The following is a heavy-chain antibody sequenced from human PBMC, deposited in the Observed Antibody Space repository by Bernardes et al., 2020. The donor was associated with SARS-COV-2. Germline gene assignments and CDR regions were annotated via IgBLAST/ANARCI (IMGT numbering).Heavy chain of an antibody. CDR1: GGSLRGNY. CDR3: ARVSMTYQLPRHFDL. CDR2: VDHSGDT. Sequence: SETLCLTCTVSGGSLRGNYWAWIRQPPGKGLEWIGEVDHSGDTSYNASPKSRVIISAATFENQFSLRMTSVTAADPAMYYCARVSMTYQLPRHFDLWGQGTLVTVSS. J-gene: IGHJ4*02. D-gene: IGHD2-2*01. V-gene: IGHV4-34*01.